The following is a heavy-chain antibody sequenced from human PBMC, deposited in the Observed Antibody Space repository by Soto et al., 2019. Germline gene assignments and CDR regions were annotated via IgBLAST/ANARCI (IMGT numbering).Heavy chain of an antibody. Sequence: SETLPVTCTVSCGSISGDYWSWLRQPPGKGLEWIGYIYNIGSTNYNPSLRSRVTMSIDTSQEQFSLKVSSVTATDTAVYYCARHGNLIAVADPNGPDYYGMDVWGQGTTVT. CDR2: IYNIGST. V-gene: IGHV4-59*08. D-gene: IGHD6-19*01. J-gene: IGHJ6*02. CDR1: CGSISGDY. CDR3: ARHGNLIAVADPNGPDYYGMDV.